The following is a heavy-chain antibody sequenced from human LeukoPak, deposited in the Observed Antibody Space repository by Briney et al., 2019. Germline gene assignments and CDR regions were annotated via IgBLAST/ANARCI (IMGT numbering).Heavy chain of an antibody. Sequence: PSEALSLTCTVSGGSISSGSYYWSWIRQPPGKGLEWIGRISSSGSTTYNPSLKSRVTISVDPPKSQFSLRLTSVTAADTALYYRARAQRPYTTSWLIDYWGQGTLVTVSS. V-gene: IGHV4-61*02. D-gene: IGHD3-16*01. J-gene: IGHJ4*02. CDR2: ISSSGST. CDR1: GGSISSGSYY. CDR3: ARAQRPYTTSWLIDY.